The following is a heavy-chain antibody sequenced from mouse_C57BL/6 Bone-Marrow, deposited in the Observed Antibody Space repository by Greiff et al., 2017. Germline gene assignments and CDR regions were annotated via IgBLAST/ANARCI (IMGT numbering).Heavy chain of an antibody. V-gene: IGHV1-53*01. CDR1: GYTFTSYW. CDR2: INPSNGGT. J-gene: IGHJ3*01. Sequence: QVQLKQPGTELVKPGASVKLSCKASGYTFTSYWMHWVKQRPGQGLEWIGNINPSNGGTNYNEKFKSKATLTVDKSSSTAYMQLSSLTSEDSAVYYCARERGATYYYGSSYMAYWGQGTLVTVSA. D-gene: IGHD1-1*01. CDR3: ARERGATYYYGSSYMAY.